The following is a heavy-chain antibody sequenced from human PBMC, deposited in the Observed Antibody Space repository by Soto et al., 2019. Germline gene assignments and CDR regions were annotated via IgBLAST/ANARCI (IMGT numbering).Heavy chain of an antibody. J-gene: IGHJ5*02. Sequence: GGSLRLSCAASGFTFSDHYMDWVRQAPGKGLEWVGRTRNKANSYTTEYAASVKGRFTISRDDSKNSLYLQMNSLKTEDTAVYYCARVGAGDTAIRFDPWGQGTLVTVSS. V-gene: IGHV3-72*01. CDR3: ARVGAGDTAIRFDP. CDR2: TRNKANSYTT. D-gene: IGHD5-18*01. CDR1: GFTFSDHY.